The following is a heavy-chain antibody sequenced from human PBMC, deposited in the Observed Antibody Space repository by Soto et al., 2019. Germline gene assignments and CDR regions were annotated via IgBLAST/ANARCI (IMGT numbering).Heavy chain of an antibody. CDR2: IFSNDEK. Sequence: SGPTLVNPTETLTLTCTVSGFSLSNARMGVSWIRQPPGKALEWLAHIFSNDEKSYSTSLKSRLTISKDTSKSQVVLTMTNMEPVDTATYYCARIVVVITYWFDPWGQGTLLTVSS. CDR3: ARIVVVITYWFDP. J-gene: IGHJ5*02. CDR1: GFSLSNARMG. D-gene: IGHD3-22*01. V-gene: IGHV2-26*01.